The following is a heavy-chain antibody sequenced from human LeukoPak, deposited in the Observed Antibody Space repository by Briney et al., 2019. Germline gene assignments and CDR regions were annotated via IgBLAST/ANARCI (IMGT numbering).Heavy chain of an antibody. J-gene: IGHJ3*02. Sequence: GRSLRLSCAASGFTFSSYAMHWVRQAPGKGLEWVAVISYDGSNKYYADSVEGRFTISRDNSKNTLYLQMNSLRAEDTAVYYCARDLMPPGAADAFDIWGQGTMVTVSS. CDR1: GFTFSSYA. CDR3: ARDLMPPGAADAFDI. V-gene: IGHV3-30-3*01. CDR2: ISYDGSNK. D-gene: IGHD2-8*01.